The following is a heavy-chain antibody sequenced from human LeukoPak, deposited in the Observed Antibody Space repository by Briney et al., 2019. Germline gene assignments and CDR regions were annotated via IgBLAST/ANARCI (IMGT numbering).Heavy chain of an antibody. CDR3: ARDVDCSGGSCYSRHAFNI. CDR1: GGSINNYY. V-gene: IGHV4-59*01. J-gene: IGHJ3*02. CDR2: LFYGGTT. Sequence: SETLSLTCTVSGGSINNYYWTWIRQPPGKGLEWIGSLFYGGTTNYNPYLKSRVTISMDTSKNQFSLMLTSVATADTAVYYCARDVDCSGGSCYSRHAFNIWGHGTMVAISS. D-gene: IGHD2-15*01.